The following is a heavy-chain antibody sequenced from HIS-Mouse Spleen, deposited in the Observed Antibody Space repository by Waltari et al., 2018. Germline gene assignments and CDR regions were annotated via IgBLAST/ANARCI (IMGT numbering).Heavy chain of an antibody. Sequence: QLQLQESGPGLVKPSETLSLTCPVSGCSISSSSYYWGWIRQPPGKGLDWIGSIYYSGSTYSNPSLKSRVTISVDTSKNQFSLKLSSVTAADTAVYYCAREIPYSSSWYDWYFDLWGRGTLVTVSS. V-gene: IGHV4-39*07. CDR3: AREIPYSSSWYDWYFDL. D-gene: IGHD6-13*01. CDR1: GCSISSSSYY. J-gene: IGHJ2*01. CDR2: IYYSGST.